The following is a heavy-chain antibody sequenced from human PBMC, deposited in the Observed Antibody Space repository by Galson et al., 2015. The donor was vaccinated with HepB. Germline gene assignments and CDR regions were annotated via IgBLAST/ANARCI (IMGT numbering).Heavy chain of an antibody. V-gene: IGHV3-23*01. CDR2: ISGSGGST. Sequence: SLRLSCAASGFTFSSYAMSWVRQAPGKGLEWVSAISGSGGSTYYADSVKGRFTISRDNSKNTLYLQMNSLRAEDTAVYYCAKDRPPSLQTMVRGVISDAFDIWGQGTMVTVSS. J-gene: IGHJ3*02. CDR1: GFTFSSYA. D-gene: IGHD3-10*01. CDR3: AKDRPPSLQTMVRGVISDAFDI.